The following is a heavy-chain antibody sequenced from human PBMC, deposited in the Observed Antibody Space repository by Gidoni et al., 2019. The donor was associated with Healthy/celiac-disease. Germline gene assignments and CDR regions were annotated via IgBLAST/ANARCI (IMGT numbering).Heavy chain of an antibody. CDR2: INHSGST. CDR3: ARELAVAGYYYFDY. CDR1: GGSFSGYY. D-gene: IGHD6-19*01. V-gene: IGHV4-34*01. Sequence: QVQLQQWGAGLLKPSETLSLTCAVYGGSFSGYYWSWIRQPLGKGLEWIGEINHSGSTNYNPSLKSRVTISVDTSKNQFSLKLSSVTAADTAVYYCARELAVAGYYYFDYWGQGTLVTVSS. J-gene: IGHJ4*02.